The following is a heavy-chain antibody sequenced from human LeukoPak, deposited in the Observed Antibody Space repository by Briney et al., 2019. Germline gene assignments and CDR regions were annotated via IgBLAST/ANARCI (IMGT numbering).Heavy chain of an antibody. V-gene: IGHV4-61*02. D-gene: IGHD2-21*02. CDR2: IYTSRST. CDR3: ARGRPSDIVVVTAHHV. CDR1: GDSISSSSYY. J-gene: IGHJ1*01. Sequence: SETPSVTCTVSGDSISSSSYYWSWIRQSAGKGLEWIGRIYTSRSTNYNPSLESRVTISIDTSKNQFSLRLTSVTAADTAVYFCARGRPSDIVVVTAHHVWRQGTLVTVSS.